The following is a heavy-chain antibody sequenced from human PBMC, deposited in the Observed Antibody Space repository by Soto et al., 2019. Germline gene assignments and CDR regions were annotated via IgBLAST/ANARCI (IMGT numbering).Heavy chain of an antibody. D-gene: IGHD5-18*01. CDR2: INPNSGDT. CDR1: GYAFTGYY. J-gene: IGHJ4*02. V-gene: IGHV1-2*02. Sequence: ASVKVSCKSSGYAFTGYYIHWVRQAPGQGLEWMGWINPNSGDTNYAQKFQGRVTMTRDTSFSTAYMELSSLRSDDTAVYYCATRYSYVHFWGKGTLGAVAS. CDR3: ATRYSYVHF.